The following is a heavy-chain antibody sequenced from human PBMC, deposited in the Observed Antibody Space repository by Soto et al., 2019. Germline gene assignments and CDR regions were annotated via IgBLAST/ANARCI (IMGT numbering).Heavy chain of an antibody. J-gene: IGHJ3*02. V-gene: IGHV1-69*12. Sequence: QVHLVQSGAEVKKPGSSVKVSCKAPGGTFSNHAINWVRQAPGQGLEWMGRIIPIFSTTNYAQKFQGRVTMAADESTIRGYLELGSLKQDDTAVYYCAREVAADGTFREDVFDIWGQGTLVTVSS. CDR2: IIPIFSTT. CDR1: GGTFSNHA. D-gene: IGHD6-13*01. CDR3: AREVAADGTFREDVFDI.